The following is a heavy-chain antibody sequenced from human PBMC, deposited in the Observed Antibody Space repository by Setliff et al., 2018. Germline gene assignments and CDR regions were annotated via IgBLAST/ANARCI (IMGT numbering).Heavy chain of an antibody. CDR2: IYPGDSHT. V-gene: IGHV5-51*01. J-gene: IGHJ4*02. CDR3: ARLGRNNSVPPGDY. D-gene: IGHD6-25*01. Sequence: GESLKISCKASGYSFPSYWIGWVRQVPGKGLEWMGIIYPGDSHTRYSPSFQGQVTISADKSILTAFLQWTYLKASDSAMYYCARLGRNNSVPPGDYWGQGTLVTVSS. CDR1: GYSFPSYW.